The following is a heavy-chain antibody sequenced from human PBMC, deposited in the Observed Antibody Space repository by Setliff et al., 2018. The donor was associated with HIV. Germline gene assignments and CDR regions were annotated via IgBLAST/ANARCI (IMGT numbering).Heavy chain of an antibody. CDR3: ATRLLGYSGYGY. Sequence: GESLKISCKGSGYSFTRYWIGWVRQMPGKGPEWMGSVNPGDSSTKYNPSLQGQVTMSADKLINTAYLQWSSLKASDTAMYYCATRLLGYSGYGYWGQGTLVTVSS. J-gene: IGHJ4*02. D-gene: IGHD5-12*01. CDR2: VNPGDSST. V-gene: IGHV5-51*04. CDR1: GYSFTRYW.